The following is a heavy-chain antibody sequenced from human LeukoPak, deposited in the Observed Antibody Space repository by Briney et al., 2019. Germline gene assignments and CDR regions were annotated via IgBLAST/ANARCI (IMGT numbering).Heavy chain of an antibody. J-gene: IGHJ5*02. Sequence: PSETLSLTCTVSGGSVSSGGYCWSWIRQHPGKGLEWIGYVCHDGGTSYNPSLESRVTVAIDTSKNQFSLKLNSVTAGDTAVFYCAKEGRDSGGYNGWFEPWGQGTLVTVSS. CDR1: GGSVSSGGYC. V-gene: IGHV4-31*03. CDR2: VCHDGGT. D-gene: IGHD2-15*01. CDR3: AKEGRDSGGYNGWFEP.